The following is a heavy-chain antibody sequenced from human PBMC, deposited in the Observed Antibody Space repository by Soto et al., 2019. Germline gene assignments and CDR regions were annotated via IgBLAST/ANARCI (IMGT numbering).Heavy chain of an antibody. J-gene: IGHJ4*02. Sequence: ASVKVSCKASGFTWNNYAMHWVRQAPGQRLEWMGWINAGNGNTKYSQKFQGRVTITRDTSASTAYMELSSLRSEDTAVYYCARSIVVVTAADYWGQGTLVTVSS. CDR3: ARSIVVVTAADY. D-gene: IGHD2-21*02. V-gene: IGHV1-3*01. CDR1: GFTWNNYA. CDR2: INAGNGNT.